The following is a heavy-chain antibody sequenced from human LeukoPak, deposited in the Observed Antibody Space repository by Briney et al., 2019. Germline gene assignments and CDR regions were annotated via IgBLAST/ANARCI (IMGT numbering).Heavy chain of an antibody. Sequence: SETLSLTCAVYGGSFSGYYWSWIRQPPGKGLEWIGEINHSGSTNYNPSLKSRVTISVDTSKNQFSQKLSSVTAADTAVYYCARRSGYYWGYNWFDPWGQGTLVTVSS. D-gene: IGHD3-22*01. V-gene: IGHV4-34*01. CDR3: ARRSGYYWGYNWFDP. CDR1: GGSFSGYY. J-gene: IGHJ5*02. CDR2: INHSGST.